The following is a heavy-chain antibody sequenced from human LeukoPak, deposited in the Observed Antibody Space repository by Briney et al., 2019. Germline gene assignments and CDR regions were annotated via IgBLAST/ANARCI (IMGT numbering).Heavy chain of an antibody. Sequence: KPSETLSLTGTVSGGSISSYYWSWIRQPAGKGLEWIGRLYTSGDTNYNPSLKSRLTMSLDTSKNQFSLKLSSVTAADTAVYYCARDEHDYGDYGTFDYWGQGTLVTVSS. CDR2: LYTSGDT. J-gene: IGHJ4*02. D-gene: IGHD4-17*01. CDR1: GGSISSYY. V-gene: IGHV4-4*07. CDR3: ARDEHDYGDYGTFDY.